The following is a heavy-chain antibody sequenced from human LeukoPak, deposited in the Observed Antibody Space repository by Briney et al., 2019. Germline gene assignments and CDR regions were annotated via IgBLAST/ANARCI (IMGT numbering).Heavy chain of an antibody. J-gene: IGHJ5*02. CDR2: IYYSGST. D-gene: IGHD2-2*01. CDR1: GGSISSYY. CDR3: ARGGRYCSSTSCADHWFDP. Sequence: PSETLSLTCTVSGGSISSYYWSWIRQPPGKGLEWIGYIYYSGSTNYNPSLKSRVTISVDTSKNQFSLKLSSVTAADTAVYYCARGGRYCSSTSCADHWFDPWGQGTLVTVSS. V-gene: IGHV4-59*12.